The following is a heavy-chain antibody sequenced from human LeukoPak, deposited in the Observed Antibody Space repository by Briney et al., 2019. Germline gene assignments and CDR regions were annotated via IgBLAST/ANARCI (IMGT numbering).Heavy chain of an antibody. CDR3: ARGHGDYIQDAFDI. Sequence: SETLSLTCTVYGGSISSYYWSWIRQPPGKGLEWIGYIYYSGSTNYNPSLKSRVTISVDTSKNQFSLKLSSVTAADTAVYYCARGHGDYIQDAFDIWGQGTMVTVSS. D-gene: IGHD4-17*01. CDR2: IYYSGST. CDR1: GGSISSYY. J-gene: IGHJ3*02. V-gene: IGHV4-59*01.